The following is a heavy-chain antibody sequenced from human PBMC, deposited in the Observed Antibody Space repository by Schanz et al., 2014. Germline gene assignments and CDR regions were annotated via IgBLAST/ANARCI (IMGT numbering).Heavy chain of an antibody. V-gene: IGHV3-9*01. D-gene: IGHD2-15*01. CDR2: MRWNAGSL. J-gene: IGHJ1*01. CDR3: ARDTAQSCIGRNCFEYFQH. Sequence: EVQLVESGGGLVQPGRSLRLSCVASGFRFDDYAMHWVRQAPGKGLEWVSGMRWNAGSLVYGDSVKGRFTITRDNAKNSLYLQMNRLRAEDTALYYCARDTAQSCIGRNCFEYFQHWGQGALVTVSS. CDR1: GFRFDDYA.